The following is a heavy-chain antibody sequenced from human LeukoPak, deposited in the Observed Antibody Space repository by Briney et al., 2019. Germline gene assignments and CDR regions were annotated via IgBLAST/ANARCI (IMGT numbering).Heavy chain of an antibody. Sequence: SETLSLTCTVSGGSISSYYWSWIRQPPGNGLEWIGYIYYSGSTNYNPSLKSRVTISVDTSKNQFSLKLSSVTAADTAVYYCAGSGYDANWFDPWGQGTLVTVSS. V-gene: IGHV4-59*01. CDR3: AGSGYDANWFDP. CDR1: GGSISSYY. CDR2: IYYSGST. J-gene: IGHJ5*02. D-gene: IGHD5-12*01.